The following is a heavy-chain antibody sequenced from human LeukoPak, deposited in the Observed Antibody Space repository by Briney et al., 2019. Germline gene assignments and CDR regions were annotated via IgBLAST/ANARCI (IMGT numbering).Heavy chain of an antibody. J-gene: IGHJ6*03. V-gene: IGHV4-59*08. CDR2: IYNSGST. D-gene: IGHD6-13*01. CDR3: ARHSASQLGRAYYYYYMDV. CDR1: GDSISSYY. Sequence: SETLSLTCTVSGDSISSYYWSWIRQPPGKGLEWFGYIYNSGSTNYNPSLKSRVTISVDTSKNQFSLKLSSVTAADTAVYYCARHSASQLGRAYYYYYMDVGGRGTTVTVSS.